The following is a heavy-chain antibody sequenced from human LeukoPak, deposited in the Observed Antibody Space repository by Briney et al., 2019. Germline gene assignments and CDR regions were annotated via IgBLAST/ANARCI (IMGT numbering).Heavy chain of an antibody. CDR3: ARGGPGIAVSGHFDY. J-gene: IGHJ4*02. V-gene: IGHV4-34*01. CDR1: GGSFSGYY. CDR2: INHSGST. Sequence: PSETLSLTCAVYGGSFSGYYWSWIRQPPGKGLERIGEINHSGSTNYNPSLKSRVTISVDTSKNQFSLKLSSVTAADTAVYYCARGGPGIAVSGHFDYWGQGTLVTVSS. D-gene: IGHD6-19*01.